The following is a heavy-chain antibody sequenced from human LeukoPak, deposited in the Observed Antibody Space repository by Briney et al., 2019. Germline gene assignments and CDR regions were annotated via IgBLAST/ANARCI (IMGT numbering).Heavy chain of an antibody. CDR1: GGSFSGYY. D-gene: IGHD1-26*01. Sequence: ETLSLTCAVYGGSFSGYYWSWIRQPPGKGLEWVANINQDGSEKGYVESVKGRFTISRDNAKNSLFPQMNSLRAEDTALYYCARDRGGRYMYLQHWGQGTLVIVSS. CDR3: ARDRGGRYMYLQH. CDR2: INQDGSEK. J-gene: IGHJ1*01. V-gene: IGHV3-7*03.